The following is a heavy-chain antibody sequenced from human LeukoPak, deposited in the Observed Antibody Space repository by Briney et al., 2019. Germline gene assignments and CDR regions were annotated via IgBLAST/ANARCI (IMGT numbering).Heavy chain of an antibody. Sequence: GASVKVSCKASGGTFSSYAISWVRQAPGQGLEWMGGIIPIFGTANYAQKFQGRVTITTDESTSTAYMELSSLRSEDTAVYYCARGEDSSRAFDIWGQGTMVTVSS. CDR2: IIPIFGTA. CDR1: GGTFSSYA. D-gene: IGHD6-6*01. V-gene: IGHV1-69*05. J-gene: IGHJ3*02. CDR3: ARGEDSSRAFDI.